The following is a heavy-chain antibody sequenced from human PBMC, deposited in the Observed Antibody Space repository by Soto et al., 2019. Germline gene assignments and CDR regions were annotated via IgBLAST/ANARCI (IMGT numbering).Heavy chain of an antibody. CDR1: GYTFTNCY. CDR2: IYPSGGST. Sequence: ASVKVSCKASGYTFTNCYMHWVRQAPGQGLEWMGVIYPSGGSTRNAQKFEGRVTMTRDTSTSTVYMELSSLRSEDTAVYYCARASYTVTTNYWGQGTLVTVSS. D-gene: IGHD4-17*01. J-gene: IGHJ4*02. CDR3: ARASYTVTTNY. V-gene: IGHV1-46*01.